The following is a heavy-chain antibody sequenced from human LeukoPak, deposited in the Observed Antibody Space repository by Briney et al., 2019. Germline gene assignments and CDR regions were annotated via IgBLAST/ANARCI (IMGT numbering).Heavy chain of an antibody. CDR3: AKESSYYDFWSGFPESDY. CDR1: GFTFSSYA. D-gene: IGHD3-3*01. J-gene: IGHJ4*02. CDR2: ISGSGGST. V-gene: IGHV3-23*01. Sequence: GGSLRLSCAASGFTFSSYAMSWVRQAPGKGLEWVSAISGSGGSTYYADSVKGRFTISRDNSKNTLYLQMYSLRAEDTAVYYCAKESSYYDFWSGFPESDYWGQGTLVTVSS.